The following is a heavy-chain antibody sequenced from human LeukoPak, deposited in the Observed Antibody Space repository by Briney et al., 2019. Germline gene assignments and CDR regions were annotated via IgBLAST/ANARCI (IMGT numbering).Heavy chain of an antibody. D-gene: IGHD3-10*01. V-gene: IGHV3-48*03. J-gene: IGHJ4*02. Sequence: GGSLRLSCAASGFTFSSYEMNWVRQAPGKGLEWVSYISSSGSTIYYADSVKGRFTISRDNGKKSLYLQMDSLRAEDTAVYYCARDGGDYGSGSYYAYWGQGTLVTVSS. CDR1: GFTFSSYE. CDR2: ISSSGSTI. CDR3: ARDGGDYGSGSYYAY.